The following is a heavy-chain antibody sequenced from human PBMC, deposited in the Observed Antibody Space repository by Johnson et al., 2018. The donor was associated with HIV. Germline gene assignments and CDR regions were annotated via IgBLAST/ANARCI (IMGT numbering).Heavy chain of an antibody. CDR1: GFTFSSYA. D-gene: IGHD4-23*01. CDR3: ARSPGKDYGGNSGGFNV. J-gene: IGHJ3*01. V-gene: IGHV3-23*04. Sequence: VQLVESGGGVVQPGRSLRLSCAASGFTFSSYAMSWVRQAPGKGLEWVSAISGSGGSTYYADSVKGRFTISRDNSKNTLYLQMNSLRAEDTAVYYCARSPGKDYGGNSGGFNVWGQGTMVTVSS. CDR2: ISGSGGST.